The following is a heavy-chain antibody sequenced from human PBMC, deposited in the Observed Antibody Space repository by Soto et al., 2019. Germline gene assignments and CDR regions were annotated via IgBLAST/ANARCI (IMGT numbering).Heavy chain of an antibody. CDR2: IITAFGTT. D-gene: IGHD5-18*01. V-gene: IGHV1-69*01. CDR3: TRSYGYCFGGSLEN. Sequence: QVQLVQSGPEVKKPGSSVKVSCKASGDTFNSYVITWVRQAPGQGLEWLGGIITAFGTTSYAQNSQDRLTITADEAATTDHMELSSLTSDDTAMYYCTRSYGYCFGGSLENWGQGTLDTVSS. J-gene: IGHJ4*02. CDR1: GDTFNSYV.